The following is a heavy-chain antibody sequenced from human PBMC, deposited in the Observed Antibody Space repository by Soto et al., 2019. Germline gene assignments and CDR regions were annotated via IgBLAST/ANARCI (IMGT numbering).Heavy chain of an antibody. CDR2: ISYDGSNK. CDR3: AKDFYPRYYYDSSGYFGAFDI. Sequence: GGSLSLSCAASGFTFSSYGMHWVRQAPGKGLEWVAVISYDGSNKYYADSVKGRFTISRDNSKNTLYLQMNSLRAEDTAVYYCAKDFYPRYYYDSSGYFGAFDIWGQGTMVTVSS. CDR1: GFTFSSYG. D-gene: IGHD3-22*01. J-gene: IGHJ3*02. V-gene: IGHV3-30*18.